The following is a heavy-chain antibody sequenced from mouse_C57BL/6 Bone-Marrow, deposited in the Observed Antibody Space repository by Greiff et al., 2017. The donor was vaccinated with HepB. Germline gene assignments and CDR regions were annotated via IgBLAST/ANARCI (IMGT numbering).Heavy chain of an antibody. CDR1: GFSLTSYG. V-gene: IGHV2-5*01. J-gene: IGHJ4*01. CDR3: AKTAQALYYAMDY. D-gene: IGHD3-2*02. CDR2: IWRGGST. Sequence: VKLQESGPGLVQPSQSLSITCTVSGFSLTSYGVHWVRQSPGKGLEWLGVIWRGGSTDYNAAFMSRLSITKDNSKSQVFFKMNSLQADDTAIYYCAKTAQALYYAMDYWGQGTSVTVSS.